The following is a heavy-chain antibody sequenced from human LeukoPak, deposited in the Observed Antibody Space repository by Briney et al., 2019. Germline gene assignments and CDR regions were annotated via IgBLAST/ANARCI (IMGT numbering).Heavy chain of an antibody. J-gene: IGHJ4*02. CDR3: AREMIGGDCCKFDY. Sequence: ASVKVSCKASGYTFTSSGIRWVRRAPGQGLEWRGWSSAYNGNTNYPQKLQGRVTMTTDTSTSTAYMELRSLRSDDTAVYYCAREMIGGDCCKFDYWGQGTLVTVSS. V-gene: IGHV1-18*01. CDR2: SSAYNGNT. D-gene: IGHD2-21*01. CDR1: GYTFTSSG.